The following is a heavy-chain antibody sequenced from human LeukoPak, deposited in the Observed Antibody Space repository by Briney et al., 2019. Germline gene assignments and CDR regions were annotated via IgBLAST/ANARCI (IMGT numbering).Heavy chain of an antibody. CDR2: IHTSGST. V-gene: IGHV4-4*07. J-gene: IGHJ3*02. Sequence: PSETLSLTCTVSGGSISTYYWTWIRQPAGKGLEWIGRIHTSGSTNYNPSLKSRVTMSMDTSKNQFSLNLSSVTAADTAVYYCARGGSCSGGTCYPRNAFDIWGQGTMVTVST. D-gene: IGHD2-15*01. CDR1: GGSISTYY. CDR3: ARGGSCSGGTCYPRNAFDI.